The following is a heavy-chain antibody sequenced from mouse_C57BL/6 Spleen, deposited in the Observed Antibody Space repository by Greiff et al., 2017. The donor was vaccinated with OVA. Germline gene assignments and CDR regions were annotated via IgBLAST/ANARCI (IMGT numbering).Heavy chain of an antibody. D-gene: IGHD4-1*01. CDR2: IYPGDGDT. CDR3: ARAGTSSYFDY. CDR1: GYAFSSSW. Sequence: VKLMESGPELVKPGASVKISCKASGYAFSSSWMNWVKQRPGKGLEWIGRIYPGDGDTNYNGKFKGKATLTADKSSSTAYMQLSSLTSEDSAVYFCARAGTSSYFDYWGQGTTLTVSS. J-gene: IGHJ2*01. V-gene: IGHV1-82*01.